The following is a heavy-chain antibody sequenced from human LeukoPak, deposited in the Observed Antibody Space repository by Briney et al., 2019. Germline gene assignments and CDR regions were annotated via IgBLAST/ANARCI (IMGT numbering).Heavy chain of an antibody. CDR2: IRSKANSYAT. CDR3: TRSAPSMVRGVIRPFDY. Sequence: GGSLRLSCAASGFTFNGSAMHWVRQASGKGLEWVGRIRSKANSYATAYAASVKGRFTISRDDSKNTAYLQMNSLKTEDTAVYYCTRSAPSMVRGVIRPFDYWGQGTLVTVSS. D-gene: IGHD3-10*01. CDR1: GFTFNGSA. V-gene: IGHV3-73*01. J-gene: IGHJ4*02.